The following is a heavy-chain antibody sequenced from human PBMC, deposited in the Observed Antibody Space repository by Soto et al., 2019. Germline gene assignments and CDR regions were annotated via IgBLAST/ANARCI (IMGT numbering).Heavy chain of an antibody. D-gene: IGHD6-13*01. CDR3: ARLKRVKSADCTLAGYFDY. Sequence: QVQLVQSGAEVKKPGSSVKVSCKASGGTFSSYAISWVRQAPGQGLEWMVGIIPIFGTANYAHKFQGRVTNTAVQPPRTAYIGLSSLRSEDTALYYCARLKRVKSADCTLAGYFDYWGQGTLVTVSS. J-gene: IGHJ4*02. CDR2: IIPIFGTA. V-gene: IGHV1-69*01. CDR1: GGTFSSYA.